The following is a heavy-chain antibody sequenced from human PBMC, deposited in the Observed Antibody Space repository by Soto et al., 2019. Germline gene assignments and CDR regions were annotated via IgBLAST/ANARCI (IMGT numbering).Heavy chain of an antibody. V-gene: IGHV1-46*01. CDR2: IDPRAGRT. CDR3: ARDRADSSGYPFDS. D-gene: IGHD3-22*01. J-gene: IGHJ4*02. CDR1: GYTFTTYY. Sequence: QVQLVQSGAEVKKPGASVKVSCKASGYTFTTYYMHWIRQAPGPGPEWMGIIDPRAGRTGYAQRFQGRVTLTSDTSTTTVYMELSSLRSDDTSIYYCARDRADSSGYPFDSWGQGTLVTVSS.